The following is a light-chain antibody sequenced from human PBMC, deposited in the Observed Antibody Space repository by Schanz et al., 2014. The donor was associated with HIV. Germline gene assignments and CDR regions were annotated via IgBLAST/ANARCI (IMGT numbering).Light chain of an antibody. CDR1: QSVTSRY. Sequence: EIVMTQSPGTLSVSPGERATLSCRASQSVTSRYLAWYQQKPGQAPRLLIYGASNKATGIPDRFSGSGSGTDFTLTISRLEPEDFAVYYCQQYYTSPTFGPGTKVDFK. J-gene: IGKJ3*01. CDR3: QQYYTSPT. V-gene: IGKV3-20*01. CDR2: GAS.